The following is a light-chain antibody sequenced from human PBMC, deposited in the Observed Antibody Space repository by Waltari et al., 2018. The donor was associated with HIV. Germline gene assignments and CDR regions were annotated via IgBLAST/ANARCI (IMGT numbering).Light chain of an antibody. J-gene: IGKJ3*01. CDR2: SAS. Sequence: EIILTQSPATLSVSPGESATLSRRASRTVSTDLAWYQQRPGQAPRLLIHSASTRASGVPARFSASGSGTEFTLTISSLQSEDFALYYCQEYNKWPPVTFGPGTRVDI. CDR1: RTVSTD. V-gene: IGKV3-15*01. CDR3: QEYNKWPPVT.